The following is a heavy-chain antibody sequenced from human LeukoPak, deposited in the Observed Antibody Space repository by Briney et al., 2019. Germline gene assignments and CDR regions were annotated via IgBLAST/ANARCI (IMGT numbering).Heavy chain of an antibody. CDR3: ARADYDILTGSFLGGAFDI. D-gene: IGHD3-9*01. J-gene: IGHJ3*02. CDR1: GYTFTSYG. CDR2: ISAYNGNT. Sequence: ASVKVSFKASGYTFTSYGISWVRQAPGQGMEWMGWISAYNGNTNYAQKLQGRVTITTDTSTSTAYMELRSLRSDDTAVYYCARADYDILTGSFLGGAFDIWGQGTMVTVSS. V-gene: IGHV1-18*01.